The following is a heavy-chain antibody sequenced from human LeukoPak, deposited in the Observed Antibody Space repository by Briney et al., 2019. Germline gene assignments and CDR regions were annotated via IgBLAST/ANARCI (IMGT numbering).Heavy chain of an antibody. Sequence: SETLSLTCTVSGGSIRSSYYYWGWIRQPPGKGLEWIGSIYDSGSTYYNPSLKSRVTISVDTSKSQFSLKLNSVTAADTAVYYCARGSWSSSIDYWGQGTLVTVSS. V-gene: IGHV4-39*01. D-gene: IGHD6-6*01. CDR1: GGSIRSSYYY. CDR3: ARGSWSSSIDY. J-gene: IGHJ4*02. CDR2: IYDSGST.